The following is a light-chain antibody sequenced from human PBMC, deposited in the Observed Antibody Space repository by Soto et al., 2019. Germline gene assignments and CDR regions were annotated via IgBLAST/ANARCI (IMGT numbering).Light chain of an antibody. J-gene: IGKJ5*01. V-gene: IGKV1-5*03. CDR1: QSISKL. Sequence: DIQMTQSPSTLSASVGDRVTITCRASQSISKLLAWYQQKPGRAPTLLIYKASTLESGVPSRFSGSGSGTEYTLTISSLQPDDFAIYYCQQYNSYPLTFGQGTPLEIK. CDR3: QQYNSYPLT. CDR2: KAS.